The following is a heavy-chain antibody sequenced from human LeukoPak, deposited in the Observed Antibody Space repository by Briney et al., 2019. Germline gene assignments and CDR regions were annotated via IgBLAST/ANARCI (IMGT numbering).Heavy chain of an antibody. CDR2: INHSGST. Sequence: SETLSLTCAVYGGSFSGYYWSWIRQPPGKGLEWIGEINHSGSTNYNPSLKSRVTISVDTSKNQFSLKLSSVTAADTAVYYCASLDCSSTSCRVPVTHWGQGTLVTVSS. J-gene: IGHJ4*02. V-gene: IGHV4-34*01. CDR1: GGSFSGYY. CDR3: ASLDCSSTSCRVPVTH. D-gene: IGHD2-2*01.